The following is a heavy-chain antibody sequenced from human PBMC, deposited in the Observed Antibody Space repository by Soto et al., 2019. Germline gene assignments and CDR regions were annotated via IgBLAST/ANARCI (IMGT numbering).Heavy chain of an antibody. D-gene: IGHD6-13*01. Sequence: PSETLSLTCTVSGGSISSGGYYWSWMRQHPGKGLEWIGYIYYSGSTYYNPSLKSRVTISVDTSKNQFSLKLSSVTAADTAVYYCARTVAAAPNFDYWGQGTLVTVSS. CDR1: GGSISSGGYY. CDR2: IYYSGST. V-gene: IGHV4-31*03. J-gene: IGHJ4*02. CDR3: ARTVAAAPNFDY.